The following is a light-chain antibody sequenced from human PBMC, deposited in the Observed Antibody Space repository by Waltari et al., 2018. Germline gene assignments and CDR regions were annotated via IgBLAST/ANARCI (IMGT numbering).Light chain of an antibody. V-gene: IGKV1-39*01. CDR3: QQTYSFTRT. J-gene: IGKJ1*01. CDR2: AAS. CDR1: QTMSRY. Sequence: DIQMTQSPSSLSASVGDRVTITCRASQTMSRYLNWYQQKPGKAPNLLIYAASSLQGGVPSRFSGSGSGRDFTLIITSLQPEDFATYYCQQTYSFTRTFGQGTKVEIK.